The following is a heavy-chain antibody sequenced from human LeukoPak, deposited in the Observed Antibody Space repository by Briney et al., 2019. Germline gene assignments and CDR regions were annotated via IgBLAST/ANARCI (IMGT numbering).Heavy chain of an antibody. CDR3: SAYFDY. CDR2: ISGSGGNT. Sequence: GGSLRLYCAASGFTFSTYAMNWVRQAPGKGLEWVSGISGSGGNTYYADSVKGRFTISRDNSKNTLYLQMNSLRAEDTAVYYCSAYFDYWGQGTLVTVSS. CDR1: GFTFSTYA. V-gene: IGHV3-23*01. J-gene: IGHJ4*02.